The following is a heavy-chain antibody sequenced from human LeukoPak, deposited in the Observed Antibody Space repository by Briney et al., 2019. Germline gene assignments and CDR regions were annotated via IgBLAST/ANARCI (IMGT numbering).Heavy chain of an antibody. CDR2: ISYDGSNK. Sequence: PGGSLRLSCAASGFTFSSYGMHWVRQAPGKGLEWVAVISYDGSNKYYADSVKGRFTISRDNSKNTLYLQMNSLRAEDTAVYYCAKGIIAAAGRVPYWGQGTLVTVSS. CDR1: GFTFSSYG. V-gene: IGHV3-30*18. D-gene: IGHD6-13*01. CDR3: AKGIIAAAGRVPY. J-gene: IGHJ4*02.